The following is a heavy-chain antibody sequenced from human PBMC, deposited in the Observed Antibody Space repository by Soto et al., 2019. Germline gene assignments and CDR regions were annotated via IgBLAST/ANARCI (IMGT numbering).Heavy chain of an antibody. CDR2: ISYTGNT. Sequence: QVQLQESGPGLVKPSQTLSLSCTVPGGSISSGGNYWTWIRQHPGKGLEWIGYISYTGNTSYNPSLKSRITISVDTSKNQLSLKLSSVTAADTAVYYCARDFSGYYFFDYWGQGTLVTVSS. J-gene: IGHJ4*02. D-gene: IGHD3-22*01. V-gene: IGHV4-31*03. CDR1: GGSISSGGNY. CDR3: ARDFSGYYFFDY.